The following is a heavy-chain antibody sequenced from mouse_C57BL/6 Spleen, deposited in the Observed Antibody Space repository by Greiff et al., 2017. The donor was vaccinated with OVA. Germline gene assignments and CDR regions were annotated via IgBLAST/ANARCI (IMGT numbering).Heavy chain of an antibody. CDR2: ISSGSSTI. D-gene: IGHD1-1*01. V-gene: IGHV5-17*01. CDR1: GFTFSDYG. Sequence: EVKLQESGGGLVKPGGSLKLSCAASGFTFSDYGMYWVRQAPEKGLEWVAYISSGSSTIYYADTVKGRFTISRDNAKNTLFLQMTSLRSEDTALYYCARPLITTVVDWYFDVWGTGTTVTVSS. J-gene: IGHJ1*03. CDR3: ARPLITTVVDWYFDV.